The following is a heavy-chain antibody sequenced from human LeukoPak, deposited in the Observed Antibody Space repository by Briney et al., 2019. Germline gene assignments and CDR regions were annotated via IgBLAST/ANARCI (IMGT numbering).Heavy chain of an antibody. Sequence: SETLSLTCTVSGGSISSSSYYWGWIRQPPGKGLEWIGSIYYSGSTYCNPSLKSRVTISVDTSKNQFSLKLSSVTAADTAVYYCARQPGRRDAFDIWGQGTMVTVSS. J-gene: IGHJ3*02. CDR2: IYYSGST. CDR3: ARQPGRRDAFDI. V-gene: IGHV4-39*01. CDR1: GGSISSSSYY.